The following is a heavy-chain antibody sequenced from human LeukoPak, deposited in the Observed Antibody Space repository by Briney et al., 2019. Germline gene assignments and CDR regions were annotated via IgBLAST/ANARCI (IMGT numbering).Heavy chain of an antibody. CDR3: AREAGYYDSSGYPLDY. Sequence: GASVKVSCKASGYTFTSYDINWVRQATGQGLEWLGWMNPSSGNTGYAQKFQGRVTITRDTSISTAYMELSSLRSEDTAMYYCAREAGYYDSSGYPLDYWGQGTLVPVSS. V-gene: IGHV1-8*01. CDR1: GYTFTSYD. J-gene: IGHJ4*02. D-gene: IGHD3-22*01. CDR2: MNPSSGNT.